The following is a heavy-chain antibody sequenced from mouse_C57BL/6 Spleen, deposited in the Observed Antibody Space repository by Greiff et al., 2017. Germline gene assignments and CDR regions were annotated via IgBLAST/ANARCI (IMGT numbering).Heavy chain of an antibody. J-gene: IGHJ3*01. D-gene: IGHD1-1*01. CDR3: ASQYYGSSAWFAY. V-gene: IGHV1-55*01. Sequence: QVQLQQPGAELVKPGASVKMSCKASGYTFTSYWITWVKQRPGQGLEWIGDIFPGSGSTNYNEKFKSKATLTVDTSSSTAYMQLSSLPSEDSAVYYGASQYYGSSAWFAYWGQGTLVTVSA. CDR2: IFPGSGST. CDR1: GYTFTSYW.